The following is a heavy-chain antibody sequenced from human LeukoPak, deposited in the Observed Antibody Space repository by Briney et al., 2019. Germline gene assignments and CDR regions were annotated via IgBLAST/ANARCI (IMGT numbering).Heavy chain of an antibody. V-gene: IGHV3-30*18. J-gene: IGHJ4*02. CDR2: ISYDGSNK. Sequence: PGGSLRLSCAASGFTFSSYGMHWVRQAPGKGLEWVAVISYDGSNKYYADSVKGRFTISRDNSKNTLYLQMNSLRAEDTAVYYCAKDRRGYSYGYYFDYWGQGTLVTVSS. CDR1: GFTFSSYG. CDR3: AKDRRGYSYGYYFDY. D-gene: IGHD5-18*01.